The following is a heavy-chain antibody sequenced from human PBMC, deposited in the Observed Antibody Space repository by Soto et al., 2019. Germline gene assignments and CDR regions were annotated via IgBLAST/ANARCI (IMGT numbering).Heavy chain of an antibody. J-gene: IGHJ4*02. CDR1: GFTFTTYS. Sequence: EVKLVESGGGLVQPGGSLRLSCAASGFTFTTYSMNWVRQAPGKGLEWISHISTTTVTTYYADSVKGRFTISRDNDADSIFRHMNNLRDEDTAVYYCARDRGSAWLFDSWGQGTLVTVSS. CDR3: ARDRGSAWLFDS. V-gene: IGHV3-48*02. D-gene: IGHD6-19*01. CDR2: ISTTTVTT.